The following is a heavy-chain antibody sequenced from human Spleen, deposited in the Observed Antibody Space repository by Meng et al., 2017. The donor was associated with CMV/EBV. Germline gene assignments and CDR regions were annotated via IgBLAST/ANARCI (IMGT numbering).Heavy chain of an antibody. CDR2: IYYNGYT. CDR3: ARVPPWQQWLTRSAPRSGWFDP. J-gene: IGHJ5*02. D-gene: IGHD6-19*01. V-gene: IGHV4-61*01. CDR1: GGSVSSGSYY. Sequence: SETLSLTCTVSGGSVSSGSYYWSWIRQPPGKGLEWNGYIYYNGYTNYNPSLKSRVTISLDTSKNQFSLKLSSVTAADTAVYYCARVPPWQQWLTRSAPRSGWFDPWGQGTLVTVSS.